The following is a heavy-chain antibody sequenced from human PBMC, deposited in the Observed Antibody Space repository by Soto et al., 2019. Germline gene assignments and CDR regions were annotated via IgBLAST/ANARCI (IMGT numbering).Heavy chain of an antibody. CDR2: IYYGGST. CDR1: GGSISSGDYS. J-gene: IGHJ4*02. D-gene: IGHD3-22*01. Sequence: PSETLSLTCGVSGGSISSGDYSWNWIRQPPGKGLEWIGYIYYGGSTYYNPSLQSRVTMSVDRSRNQFSLKLNSVTAADTAVYYCARVRREYDNSGPLDYWGRGTLVTVSS. CDR3: ARVRREYDNSGPLDY. V-gene: IGHV4-30-2*01.